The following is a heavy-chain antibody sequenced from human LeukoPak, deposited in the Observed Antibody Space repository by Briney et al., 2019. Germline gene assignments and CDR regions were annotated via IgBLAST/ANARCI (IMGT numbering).Heavy chain of an antibody. V-gene: IGHV3-9*01. Sequence: GRSLRLSCAASGFTFDDYAMHWVRQAPGKGLEWVSGISWNSGSIGYADSVKGRFTISRDNAKNSLYLQVNSLRAEDTAVYYCARSIYGSGSYYPFDYWGQGTLVTVSS. D-gene: IGHD3-10*01. CDR3: ARSIYGSGSYYPFDY. CDR2: ISWNSGSI. CDR1: GFTFDDYA. J-gene: IGHJ4*02.